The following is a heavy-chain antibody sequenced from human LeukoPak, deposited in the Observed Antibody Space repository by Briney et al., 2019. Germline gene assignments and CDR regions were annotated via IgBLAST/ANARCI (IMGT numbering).Heavy chain of an antibody. D-gene: IGHD1-14*01. CDR3: ARRNPAFDI. Sequence: SETLSLTCTVSGGSISNYYWSWIRQPPGKGLEWIGYIYYSGSTNYNPSLKSRVTISVDTSKNQFSLKLSSVTAADTAVYYCARRNPAFDIWGQGTMVTVSS. V-gene: IGHV4-59*08. CDR1: GGSISNYY. CDR2: IYYSGST. J-gene: IGHJ3*02.